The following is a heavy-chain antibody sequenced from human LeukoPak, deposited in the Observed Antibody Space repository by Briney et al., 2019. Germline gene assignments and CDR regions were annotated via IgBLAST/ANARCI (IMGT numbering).Heavy chain of an antibody. D-gene: IGHD6-13*01. CDR3: ARAPYSLSNWFDP. CDR1: GDIVSSNSGG. Sequence: SQTLSLTCAISGDIVSSNSGGWNWIRQSPSRGLEWLARTYYRSKWYNDYAVSVKSRITINPDTSKNQFSLQLNSVTPEDTAVYYCARAPYSLSNWFDPWGQGTLVTVSS. V-gene: IGHV6-1*01. J-gene: IGHJ5*02. CDR2: TYYRSKWYN.